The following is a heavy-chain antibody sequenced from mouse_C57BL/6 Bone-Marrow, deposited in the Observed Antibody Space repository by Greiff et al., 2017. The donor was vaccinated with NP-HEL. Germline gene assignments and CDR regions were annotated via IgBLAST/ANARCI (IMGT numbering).Heavy chain of an antibody. CDR1: GYTFTSYW. Sequence: VQLKQPGAELVKPGASVKMSCKASGYTFTSYWITWVKQRPGQGLEWIGDIYPGSGSTNYNEKFKSKATLTVDTSSSTAYMQLSSLTSEDSAVYYCARVTTVVATDAWFAYWGQGTLVTVSA. CDR2: IYPGSGST. V-gene: IGHV1-55*01. CDR3: ARVTTVVATDAWFAY. J-gene: IGHJ3*01. D-gene: IGHD1-1*01.